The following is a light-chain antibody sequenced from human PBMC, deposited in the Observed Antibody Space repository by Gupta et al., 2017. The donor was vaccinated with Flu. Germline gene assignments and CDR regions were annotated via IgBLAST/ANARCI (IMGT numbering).Light chain of an antibody. CDR3: QQRSNWPPVFT. CDR2: DAS. Sequence: EIVLTQSPATLSLSPGERATLSCRASQSVSSYLAWYQQKPGQAPRLLIYDASNRATGIPARFSGSGSGTDFILTISSREPKDFAVYYGQQRSNWPPVFTCGPGTKVDIK. J-gene: IGKJ3*01. V-gene: IGKV3-11*01. CDR1: QSVSSY.